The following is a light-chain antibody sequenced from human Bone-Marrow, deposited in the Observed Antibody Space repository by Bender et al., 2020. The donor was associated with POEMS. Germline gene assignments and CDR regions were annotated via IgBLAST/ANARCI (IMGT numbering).Light chain of an antibody. Sequence: QSALTQPRTVSGSPGQSVTISCTGTDNDVGAYDHVSWFQQHPGKAPKLMIYEGTKRPSGVSNRFSGSKSGNTASLTITGLQAEDEGDYYCQSYDNSLGGWVFGGGTKLTVL. J-gene: IGLJ3*02. CDR2: EGT. CDR1: DNDVGAYDH. V-gene: IGLV2-11*01. CDR3: QSYDNSLGGWV.